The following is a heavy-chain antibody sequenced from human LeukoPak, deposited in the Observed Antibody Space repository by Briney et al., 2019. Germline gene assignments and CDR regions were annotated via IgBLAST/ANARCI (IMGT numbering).Heavy chain of an antibody. CDR3: ARHPELYFFDY. CDR2: ISYSGST. V-gene: IGHV4-59*08. D-gene: IGHD2-8*01. Sequence: PSETLSLTCTVSGGSMSSYYWSWIRQPPGKGLEWIGYISYSGSTNYNPSLKSRVTISADTSKNQVSLTLSSVTAADTAVYYCARHPELYFFDYWGQGTMVTVSS. J-gene: IGHJ4*03. CDR1: GGSMSSYY.